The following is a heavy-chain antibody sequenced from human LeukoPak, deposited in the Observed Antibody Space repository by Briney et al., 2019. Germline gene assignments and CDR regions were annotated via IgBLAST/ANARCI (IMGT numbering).Heavy chain of an antibody. Sequence: GASVKVSCKASGYTFTPYGISWGRQAPGHRLEGMGWISAYNGNTNHAQKFQDRIAMTTATSTSTVYMELRSLRSDDTAVYYCAIALQLVVPSVVRPTFYYYGMDVWGQGTTVTVSS. CDR3: AIALQLVVPSVVRPTFYYYGMDV. V-gene: IGHV1-18*01. D-gene: IGHD2-2*01. J-gene: IGHJ6*02. CDR2: ISAYNGNT. CDR1: GYTFTPYG.